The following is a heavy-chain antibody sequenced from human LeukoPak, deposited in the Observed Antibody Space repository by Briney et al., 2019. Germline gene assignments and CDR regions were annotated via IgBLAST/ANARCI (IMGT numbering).Heavy chain of an antibody. CDR2: ISGSGDST. CDR3: AKGRYCGGDCYVDFQH. CDR1: GFTFSNYA. D-gene: IGHD2-21*02. Sequence: GGSMRLSCAASGFTFSNYAMSWVRQAPGKGLEWVSDISGSGDSTHYADSVKGRFTISRDNSKNTLYLQMSSPRAEDTAVFYCAKGRYCGGDCYVDFQHWGQGTLVTVSS. V-gene: IGHV3-23*01. J-gene: IGHJ1*01.